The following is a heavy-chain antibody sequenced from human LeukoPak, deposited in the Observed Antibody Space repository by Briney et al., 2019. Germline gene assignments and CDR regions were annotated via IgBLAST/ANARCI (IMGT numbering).Heavy chain of an antibody. D-gene: IGHD2-2*01. CDR3: ARSSAATHYYHYYYMDV. CDR2: IYYSGST. V-gene: IGHV4-59*01. Sequence: SETLSLTCTVSGGSISSYYWSWIRQPPGKGLEWIGYIYYSGSTNYNPSLKSRVTISVDTSKNQFSLKLISVTAADTAVYYCARSSAATHYYHYYYMDVWGKGIKVTISS. CDR1: GGSISSYY. J-gene: IGHJ6*03.